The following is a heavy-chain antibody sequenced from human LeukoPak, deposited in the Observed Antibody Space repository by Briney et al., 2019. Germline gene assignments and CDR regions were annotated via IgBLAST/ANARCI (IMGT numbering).Heavy chain of an antibody. CDR2: ISNDGGGT. V-gene: IGHV3-23*01. Sequence: GGSLRLSCAASGFIFNNYGLVWVRQAPGKGLEWVSAISNDGGGTNYADFVKGRFTISRDNSKNTLFLQMNSLRAEDTAVYYCAKDRSIAVAANPFDYWGQGTLVTVSS. CDR1: GFIFNNYG. J-gene: IGHJ4*02. CDR3: AKDRSIAVAANPFDY. D-gene: IGHD6-19*01.